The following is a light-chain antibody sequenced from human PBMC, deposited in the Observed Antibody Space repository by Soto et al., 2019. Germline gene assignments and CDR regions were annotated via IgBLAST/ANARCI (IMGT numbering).Light chain of an antibody. Sequence: QSVLTQPPSASGTPGQRVTNSCSGSSSNFGSNYVYWYQQLPGTAPKLLIYRNNQRPSGVPDRFSGSKSGTSASLATSGLRSEDEADYYCAAWDDSLSVFYVFGTGTKVTVL. V-gene: IGLV1-47*01. CDR1: SSNFGSNY. CDR3: AAWDDSLSVFYV. J-gene: IGLJ1*01. CDR2: RNN.